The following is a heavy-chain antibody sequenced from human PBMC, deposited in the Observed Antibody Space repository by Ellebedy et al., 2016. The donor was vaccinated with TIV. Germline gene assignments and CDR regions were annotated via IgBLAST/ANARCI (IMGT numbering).Heavy chain of an antibody. D-gene: IGHD3-10*01. CDR1: GGTFSSYA. CDR3: ARSDYYGSGSCDY. Sequence: SVKVSXXASGGTFSSYAISWVRQAPGQGLEWMGGIIPIFGTANYAQKFQGRVTITADESTSTAYMELSSLRSEDTAVYYCARSDYYGSGSCDYWGQGTLVTVSS. CDR2: IIPIFGTA. V-gene: IGHV1-69*13. J-gene: IGHJ4*02.